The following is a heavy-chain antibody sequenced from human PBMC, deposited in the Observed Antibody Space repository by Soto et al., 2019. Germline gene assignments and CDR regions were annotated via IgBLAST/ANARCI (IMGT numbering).Heavy chain of an antibody. J-gene: IGHJ4*02. CDR3: ARVSLNWNQLY. Sequence: ASVKVSCKASGYSFSTYGISWVRQAPGQGLERMGWISTSNGYTNYAQKFQGRVTMTTDTSTSTAYMELRSLRSDDTAVYYCARVSLNWNQLYWGQGTLVTVSS. D-gene: IGHD1-20*01. CDR2: ISTSNGYT. V-gene: IGHV1-18*01. CDR1: GYSFSTYG.